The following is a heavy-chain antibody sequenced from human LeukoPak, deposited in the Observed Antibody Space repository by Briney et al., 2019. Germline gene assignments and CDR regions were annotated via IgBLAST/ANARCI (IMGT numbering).Heavy chain of an antibody. CDR3: AREGRYDYVWGSSIPRGFDY. Sequence: ASVKVSCKASGYTFTGYYMHWVRQAPGQGLEWMGWINPNSGGTNYAQKFQGRVTITRDTSASTAYMELSSLRSEDTAVYYCAREGRYDYVWGSSIPRGFDYWGQGTLVTVSS. CDR1: GYTFTGYY. V-gene: IGHV1-2*02. D-gene: IGHD3-16*01. J-gene: IGHJ4*02. CDR2: INPNSGGT.